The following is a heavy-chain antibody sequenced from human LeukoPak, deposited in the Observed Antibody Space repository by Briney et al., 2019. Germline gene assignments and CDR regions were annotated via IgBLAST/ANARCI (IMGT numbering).Heavy chain of an antibody. CDR3: ARAAYSSTWYSRYFDL. Sequence: GGSLRLSCAASGFTFSSYEMHWVRQPPGKGLEWVSYISSSDSTIYYADSVKGRFTISRENAKNSLYLQMNSLRAGDTAVYYCARAAYSSTWYSRYFDLWGRGTLFTVSS. CDR2: ISSSDSTI. V-gene: IGHV3-48*03. J-gene: IGHJ2*01. CDR1: GFTFSSYE. D-gene: IGHD6-13*01.